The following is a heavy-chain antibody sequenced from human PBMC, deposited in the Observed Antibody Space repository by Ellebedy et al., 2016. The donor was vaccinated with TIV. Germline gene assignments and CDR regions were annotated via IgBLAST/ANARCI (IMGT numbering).Heavy chain of an antibody. CDR2: IYYSGST. CDR3: ARGGGSGRYDHFDY. J-gene: IGHJ4*02. V-gene: IGHV4-30-4*01. D-gene: IGHD3-10*01. CDR1: GGSISSGDYY. Sequence: SETLSLTXTVSGGSISSGDYYWSWIRQPPGKGLEWIGYIYYSGSTYYNPSLKSRVTISVDTSKNQFSLKLSSVAAADTAVYYCARGGGSGRYDHFDYWGQGTLVTVSS.